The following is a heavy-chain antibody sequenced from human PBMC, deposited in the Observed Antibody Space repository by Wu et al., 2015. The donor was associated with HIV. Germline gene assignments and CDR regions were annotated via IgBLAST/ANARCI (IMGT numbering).Heavy chain of an antibody. CDR1: GGTFSNYA. D-gene: IGHD5-18*01. J-gene: IGHJ6*03. CDR2: MNPRSGNT. CDR3: ARAFVDTAMVTPYYYYYMDV. Sequence: QVQLVQSGAEVKKPGSSVKVSCKASGGTFSNYAINWVRQATGQGLEWMGWMNPRSGNTGYAQKFQGRVTMTRDTSISTANMELSSLRSEDTAVYYCARAFVDTAMVTPYYYYYMDVWGKGTTVTVSS. V-gene: IGHV1-8*01.